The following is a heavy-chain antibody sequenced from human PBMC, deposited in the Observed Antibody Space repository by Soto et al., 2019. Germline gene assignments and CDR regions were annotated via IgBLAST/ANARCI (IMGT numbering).Heavy chain of an antibody. CDR2: IIPILGIA. CDR3: VRDQRVGSGDYNTFDI. CDR1: GGTFSSYT. V-gene: IGHV1-69*04. J-gene: IGHJ3*02. D-gene: IGHD6-19*01. Sequence: SVKVSCKASGGTFSSYTISWVRQAPGQGLEWMGRIIPILGIANYAQKFQGRVTMTTDTATSTAYMELRSLRSDDTAVYYCVRDQRVGSGDYNTFDIWGQGTLVTVSS.